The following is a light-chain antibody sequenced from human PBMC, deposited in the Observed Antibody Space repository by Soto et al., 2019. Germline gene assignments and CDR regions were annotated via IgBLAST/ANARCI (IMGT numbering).Light chain of an antibody. Sequence: DIQLTQSPSFLSASVGDRVTITCRASQGISSYLAWYQQKPGKAPKLLIYAASTVQSGGPSRFSGSGSGTEFTLTISRLQPEVFATYYCQQLNSYPLFGPGTKVDIK. CDR2: AAS. CDR3: QQLNSYPL. CDR1: QGISSY. J-gene: IGKJ3*01. V-gene: IGKV1-9*01.